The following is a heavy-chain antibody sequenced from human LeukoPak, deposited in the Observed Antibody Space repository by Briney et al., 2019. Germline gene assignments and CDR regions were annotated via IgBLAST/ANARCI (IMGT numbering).Heavy chain of an antibody. CDR2: IGSDGGTT. Sequence: GGSLRLSCAASEFTFSTYAMTWVRQAPGKGLEWVSGIGSDGGTTIYADSVKGRFTMSRDNSKNILYLQMDNLRAEDTAVYYCARYTCTTASCSRYFDIWGQGTLVTVSS. CDR3: ARYTCTTASCSRYFDI. CDR1: EFTFSTYA. V-gene: IGHV3-23*01. D-gene: IGHD2-2*01. J-gene: IGHJ4*02.